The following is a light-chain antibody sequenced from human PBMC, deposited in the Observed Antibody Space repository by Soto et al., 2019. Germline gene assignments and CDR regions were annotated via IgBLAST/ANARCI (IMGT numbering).Light chain of an antibody. Sequence: DIQMTQSPSSLSASVGDRVTITCRASQSISSYLNWYQQKPGKAPKLLIYAASSLQSGVPSRFSGSESGTDVTLTISSLQPEDFSTYYCQQSYSTPPITFGQGTRLEIK. J-gene: IGKJ5*01. V-gene: IGKV1-39*01. CDR2: AAS. CDR1: QSISSY. CDR3: QQSYSTPPIT.